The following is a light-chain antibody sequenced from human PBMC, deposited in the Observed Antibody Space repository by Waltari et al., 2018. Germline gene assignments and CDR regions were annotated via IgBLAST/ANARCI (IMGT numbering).Light chain of an antibody. V-gene: IGKV1-5*03. CDR2: KAS. Sequence: DIQMTPPPSTLSASVGDSVIMSCRASQTVDSWLAWYQQKPGQAPKLLIYKASSLESGVPSRFSGSGSGTEFTLTISSLQPDDFATYYCQQYISYPWTFGQGTKVEIK. CDR1: QTVDSW. CDR3: QQYISYPWT. J-gene: IGKJ1*01.